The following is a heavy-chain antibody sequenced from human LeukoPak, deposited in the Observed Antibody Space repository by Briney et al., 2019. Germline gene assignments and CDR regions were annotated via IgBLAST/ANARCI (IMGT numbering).Heavy chain of an antibody. CDR1: GYTFTSYY. V-gene: IGHV1-46*01. CDR2: INPSGGST. Sequence: ASVTVSCKASGYTFTSYYMHWVRQAPGQGLEWMGIINPSGGSTSYAQKFQGRVTMTEDTSTDTAYMELSSLRSEDTAVYYCATSGEDIAYDWFDPWGQGTLVTVSS. D-gene: IGHD2-15*01. CDR3: ATSGEDIAYDWFDP. J-gene: IGHJ5*02.